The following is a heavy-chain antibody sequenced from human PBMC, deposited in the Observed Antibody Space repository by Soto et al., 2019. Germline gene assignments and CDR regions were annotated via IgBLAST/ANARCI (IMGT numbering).Heavy chain of an antibody. CDR2: ISYDGSNK. CDR3: ARESPGHFDY. Sequence: GGSLRLSCAASGFTFSSYAMHWVRQAPGKGLEWVAVISYDGSNKYYADSVKGRFTISRDNSKNTLYLQMNSLRAEDTAVYYCARESPGHFDYWGQGTLVTVSS. V-gene: IGHV3-30*04. J-gene: IGHJ4*02. CDR1: GFTFSSYA.